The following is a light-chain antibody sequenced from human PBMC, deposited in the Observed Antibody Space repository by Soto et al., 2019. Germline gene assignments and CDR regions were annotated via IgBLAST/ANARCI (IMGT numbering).Light chain of an antibody. CDR2: STN. CDR1: SASVSTSHY. Sequence: QTVVTQEPSFSVSPGRTVTLTCGLSSASVSTSHYASWYQQAPGQAPRTLIYSTNTRSSGVPDRFSGSILGNKAALTITGAQADDESDYYCVLYMGSGPWVFGGGTMLTVL. J-gene: IGLJ3*02. CDR3: VLYMGSGPWV. V-gene: IGLV8-61*01.